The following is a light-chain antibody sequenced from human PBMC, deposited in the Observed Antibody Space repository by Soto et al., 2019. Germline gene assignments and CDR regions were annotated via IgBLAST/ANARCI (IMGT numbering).Light chain of an antibody. J-gene: IGLJ1*01. V-gene: IGLV2-14*01. CDR3: SSYAISSTLYV. CDR1: SSDVGAYNY. CDR2: EVA. Sequence: QSALTQPAPVSGSPGQSITVSCTGTSSDVGAYNYVSWYQQHPGKAPKLMIYEVANRPSGVSNRFSGSKSGNTASLTISGLQAEDEADYYCSSYAISSTLYVFGTGTKVTVL.